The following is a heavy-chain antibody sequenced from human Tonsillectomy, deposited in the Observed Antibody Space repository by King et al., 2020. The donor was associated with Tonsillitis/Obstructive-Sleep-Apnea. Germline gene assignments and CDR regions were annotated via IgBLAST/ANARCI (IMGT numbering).Heavy chain of an antibody. J-gene: IGHJ6*03. CDR3: ASTSSHYFDYYMDV. Sequence: VQLVESGGGLVQPGGSLRLSCAASGFTFSSYAMNWVRQAPGKGLEWVSGISGGGGRTYYADSVKGRFTISRDNSKNTLYLQMNSLRAEDTAVYYCASTSSHYFDYYMDVWGKGTTLTLSS. D-gene: IGHD2-2*01. V-gene: IGHV3-23*04. CDR2: ISGGGGRT. CDR1: GFTFSSYA.